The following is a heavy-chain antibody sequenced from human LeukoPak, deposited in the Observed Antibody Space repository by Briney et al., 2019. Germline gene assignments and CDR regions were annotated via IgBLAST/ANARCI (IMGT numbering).Heavy chain of an antibody. CDR3: TTDRYCSGGSCYSF. V-gene: IGHV3-15*07. J-gene: IGHJ4*02. CDR2: IKSKTDGGTT. D-gene: IGHD2-15*01. CDR1: GFTFSNAW. Sequence: GGSLRLSCAASGFTFSNAWMNWVRQAPGKGLEWVGRIKSKTDGGTTDYAAPVKGRFTISRDDSKNTLYLQMNSLKTEDTAVYYCTTDRYCSGGSCYSFWGQGTLVTVSS.